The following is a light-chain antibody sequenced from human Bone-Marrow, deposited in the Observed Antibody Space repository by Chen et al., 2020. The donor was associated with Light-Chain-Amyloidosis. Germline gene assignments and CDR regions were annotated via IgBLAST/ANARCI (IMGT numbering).Light chain of an antibody. J-gene: IGLJ3*02. CDR1: SGSIATND. CDR2: EDD. V-gene: IGLV6-57*01. Sequence: NFMLTQPHSVSESPGKTVIISCTRSSGSIATNDVQWYQQRTGSSPTTVIYEDDQRPSGVPDRFSGSIDRSTNSAPLTISVLDTEDEADYYCQSYQGSGQGVFGGGTKLTVL. CDR3: QSYQGSGQGV.